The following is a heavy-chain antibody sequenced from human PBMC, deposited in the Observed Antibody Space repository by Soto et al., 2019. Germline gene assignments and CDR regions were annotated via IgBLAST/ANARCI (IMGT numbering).Heavy chain of an antibody. CDR3: AKGNPGYSSGFDY. Sequence: LRLSCAASGFTFSSYAMHWVRQAPGKGLEWVSGISWNSGSIGYADSVKGRFTISRDNAKNSLYLQMNSLRAEDTALYYCAKGNPGYSSGFDYWGQGTLVTVSS. J-gene: IGHJ4*02. V-gene: IGHV3-9*01. CDR2: ISWNSGSI. D-gene: IGHD6-19*01. CDR1: GFTFSSYA.